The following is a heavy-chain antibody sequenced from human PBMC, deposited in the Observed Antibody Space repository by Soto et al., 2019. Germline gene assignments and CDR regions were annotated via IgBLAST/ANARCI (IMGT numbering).Heavy chain of an antibody. D-gene: IGHD3-10*01. Sequence: ASVKVSCKAAGYTFTGYYMHWVRQAPGQGLEWMGWINAANGNTQYSQNFQGRVTFTSDASASTAFMELTNLRFEDKAMYYCATDYGSNWRLWGQGTLVTVSS. V-gene: IGHV1-3*01. CDR3: ATDYGSNWRL. CDR1: GYTFTGYY. CDR2: INAANGNT. J-gene: IGHJ4*02.